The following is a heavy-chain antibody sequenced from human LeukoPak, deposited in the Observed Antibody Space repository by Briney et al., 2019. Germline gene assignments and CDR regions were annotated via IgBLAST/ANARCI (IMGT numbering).Heavy chain of an antibody. Sequence: GGSLRLSCSASGLSLSGYWMHWVRKIPGKGLVWVSRIDSDGSGTSYADSVKGRFTISRDDVKNMLYLQMNSLRVEDTGLYYCSTVEHFWGQGTLVTDSS. J-gene: IGHJ4*02. CDR2: IDSDGSGT. CDR1: GLSLSGYW. CDR3: STVEHF. D-gene: IGHD1/OR15-1a*01. V-gene: IGHV3-74*01.